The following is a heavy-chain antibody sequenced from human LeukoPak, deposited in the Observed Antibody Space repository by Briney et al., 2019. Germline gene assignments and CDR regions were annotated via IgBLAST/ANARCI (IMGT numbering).Heavy chain of an antibody. CDR3: AELGITMIGGV. Sequence: GGSLRLSCAAPEFTFSRYTMNWVRQAPGKGLEWVSYISSSGSTIYYADSVKGRFTISRDNAKNSLYLQMNSLRAEDTAVYYCAELGITMIGGVWGKGTTVTISS. D-gene: IGHD3-10*02. CDR2: ISSSGSTI. CDR1: EFTFSRYT. J-gene: IGHJ6*04. V-gene: IGHV3-48*04.